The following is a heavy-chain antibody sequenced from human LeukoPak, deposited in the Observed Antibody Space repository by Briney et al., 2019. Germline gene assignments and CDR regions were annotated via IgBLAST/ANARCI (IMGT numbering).Heavy chain of an antibody. CDR3: AKGPIKYCSGGSCYSRALDY. CDR2: IRYDGSNK. V-gene: IGHV3-30*02. D-gene: IGHD2-15*01. Sequence: GGPLRLSCAASGFTFSSYGMHWVRQAPGKGVEWVAFIRYDGSNKYYADSVKGRFTISRDNSKNTLYLQMNSLRAEDTAVYYCAKGPIKYCSGGSCYSRALDYWGQGTLVTVSS. J-gene: IGHJ4*02. CDR1: GFTFSSYG.